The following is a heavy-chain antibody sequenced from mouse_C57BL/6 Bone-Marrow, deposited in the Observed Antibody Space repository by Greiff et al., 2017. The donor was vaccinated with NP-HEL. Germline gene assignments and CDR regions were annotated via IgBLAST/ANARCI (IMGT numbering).Heavy chain of an antibody. V-gene: IGHV1-55*01. J-gene: IGHJ1*03. CDR3: ARDDYDYGYFDV. Sequence: QVQLQQPGAELVKPGASVKMSCKASGYTFTSYWITWVKQRPGQGLEWIGDIYPGSGSTNYNEKFKSKAPLTVDTSSCTAYMQLSSLTSEDSAVYYCARDDYDYGYFDVWGTGTTVTVSS. CDR2: IYPGSGST. D-gene: IGHD2-4*01. CDR1: GYTFTSYW.